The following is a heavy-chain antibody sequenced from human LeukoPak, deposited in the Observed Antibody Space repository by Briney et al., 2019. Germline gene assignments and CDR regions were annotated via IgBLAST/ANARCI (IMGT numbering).Heavy chain of an antibody. J-gene: IGHJ4*02. CDR3: ARAGGAHDY. D-gene: IGHD1-26*01. CDR1: GFTFSDHY. CDR2: ISSSRTYT. Sequence: PGGSLRLSCAASGFTFSDHYMSWIRQAPGKGLEWVSYISSSRTYTNYADSVKGRFTISRDNAKNSLYLQMDSLRAEDTAVYYCARAGGAHDYWGQGTLVTVSS. V-gene: IGHV3-11*05.